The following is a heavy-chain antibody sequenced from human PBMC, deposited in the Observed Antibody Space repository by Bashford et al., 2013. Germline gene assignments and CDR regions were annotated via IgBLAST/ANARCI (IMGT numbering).Heavy chain of an antibody. V-gene: IGHV1-18*01. CDR2: ISAYNGNT. D-gene: IGHD6-13*01. J-gene: IGHJ6*02. CDR3: ARLDAGAAAGLYGMDV. Sequence: WVRQAPGQGLEWMGWISAYNGNTNYAQKLQGRVTMTTDTSTSTAYMELRSLRSDDTAVYYCARLDAGAAAGLYGMDVWGQGTTVTVSS.